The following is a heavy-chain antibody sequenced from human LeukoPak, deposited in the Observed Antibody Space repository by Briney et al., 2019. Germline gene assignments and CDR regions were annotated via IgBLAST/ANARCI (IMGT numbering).Heavy chain of an antibody. CDR3: ARVIKYSFSVGCFDP. Sequence: ASVKVSCKASGYTFTGYYMHWVRQAPGQGLEWMGWINTNTGNPTYAQGFTGRFVFSLDTSVTTAYLQISSLRAEDTAVYYCARVIKYSFSVGCFDPWGQGTRVTVSS. CDR2: INTNTGNP. V-gene: IGHV7-4-1*02. J-gene: IGHJ5*02. D-gene: IGHD1-26*01. CDR1: GYTFTGYY.